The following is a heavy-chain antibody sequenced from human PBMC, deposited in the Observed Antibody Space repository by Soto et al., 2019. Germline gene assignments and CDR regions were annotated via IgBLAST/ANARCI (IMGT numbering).Heavy chain of an antibody. CDR2: IGTAGDT. CDR1: GFTFSSYD. D-gene: IGHD6-6*01. V-gene: IGHV3-13*01. J-gene: IGHJ6*02. Sequence: GGSLRLSCAASGFTFSSYDMHWVRQATGKGLEWVSAIGTAGDTYYPGSVEGRFTISRENAKNSLYLQMNSLRAEDTAVYYCARDRWGSSSSYYYYGMDVWGQGTTVTVSS. CDR3: ARDRWGSSSSYYYYGMDV.